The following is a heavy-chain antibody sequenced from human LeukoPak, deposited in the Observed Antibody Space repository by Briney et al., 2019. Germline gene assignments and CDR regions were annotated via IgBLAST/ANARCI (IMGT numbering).Heavy chain of an antibody. J-gene: IGHJ6*02. D-gene: IGHD2-21*02. CDR3: ARGVSYCGGDCYSGGYYYYGMDV. Sequence: GGSLRLSCAASGFTVSSNYMSWVRQAPGKGLEWVSVIYSGGSTYYADSVKGRFTISRDNSKNTLYLQMNSPRAEDTAVYYCARGVSYCGGDCYSGGYYYYGMDVWGQGTTVTVSS. CDR2: IYSGGST. CDR1: GFTVSSNY. V-gene: IGHV3-53*01.